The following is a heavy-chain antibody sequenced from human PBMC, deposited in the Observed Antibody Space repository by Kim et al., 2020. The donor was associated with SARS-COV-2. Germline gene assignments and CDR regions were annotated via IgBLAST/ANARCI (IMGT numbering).Heavy chain of an antibody. V-gene: IGHV4-31*03. J-gene: IGHJ4*02. CDR2: IHYSGTA. Sequence: SETLSLTCTVSGDSISSGIYYWNWIRQHPVKGLEWIGNIHYSGTAYYNPSLKSRVSMSIDTSKNHISLKLTSVTAADTAVYYCARDSYFGAGSMDQWGQGTQVAVSS. CDR1: GDSISSGIYY. CDR3: ARDSYFGAGSMDQ. D-gene: IGHD3-10*01.